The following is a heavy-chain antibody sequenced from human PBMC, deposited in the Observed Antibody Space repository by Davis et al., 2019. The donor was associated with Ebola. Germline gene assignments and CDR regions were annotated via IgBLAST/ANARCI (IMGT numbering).Heavy chain of an antibody. J-gene: IGHJ4*02. CDR1: GGSFSDYF. CDR2: ISHHNGDT. V-gene: IGHV4-34*01. D-gene: IGHD2-21*01. Sequence: MPSETLSLTCAVYGGSFSDYFWSWIRQPPEKGLEWIGEISHHNGDTNYNPSLKSRVTISVDTSKNQFSLKLSSVTAADTAVYYCARVRRGGDYFDYWGQGTLVTVSS. CDR3: ARVRRGGDYFDY.